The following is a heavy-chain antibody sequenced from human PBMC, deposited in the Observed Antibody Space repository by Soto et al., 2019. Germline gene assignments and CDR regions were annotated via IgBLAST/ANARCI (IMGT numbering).Heavy chain of an antibody. CDR2: IYYSGST. D-gene: IGHD1-26*01. J-gene: IGHJ6*02. CDR1: GGSISSYY. V-gene: IGHV4-59*01. Sequence: PSETLSLTCTVSGGSISSYYWSWIRQPPGKGLEWIGYIYYSGSTNYNPSLKSRVTISVDTSKNQFSLKLSSVTAADTAVYYCARGSIRWELQPNPPGGMDVWGQGTTVTVSS. CDR3: ARGSIRWELQPNPPGGMDV.